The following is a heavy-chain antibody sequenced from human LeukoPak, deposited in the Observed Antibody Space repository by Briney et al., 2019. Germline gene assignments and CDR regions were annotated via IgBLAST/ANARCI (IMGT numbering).Heavy chain of an antibody. Sequence: SETLSLTCTVSSDSIRSYYWSWIRQSPGKGLEWIAYISDSGSTNHNPSLKSRVTISVDTSKKQLSLKLSSVTAADTAVYYCARHSGLYSDFYFDYWGQGTLVTVSS. CDR2: ISDSGST. CDR3: ARHSGLYSDFYFDY. D-gene: IGHD1-26*01. V-gene: IGHV4-59*08. J-gene: IGHJ4*02. CDR1: SDSIRSYY.